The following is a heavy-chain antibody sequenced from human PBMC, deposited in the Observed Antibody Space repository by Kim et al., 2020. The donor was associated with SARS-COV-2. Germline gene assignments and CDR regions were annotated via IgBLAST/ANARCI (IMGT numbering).Heavy chain of an antibody. V-gene: IGHV1-69*04. CDR1: GGTFSSYA. CDR2: IIPILEIA. Sequence: SVKVSCKVSGGTFSSYAISWVRQAPGEGLEWMGRIIPILEIANYAEEFQGRVTITADKSTTTAYMELSSLRFEDTAVYYCARGFPLQYFATWGQGTLVTVSS. D-gene: IGHD3-9*01. J-gene: IGHJ5*02. CDR3: ARGFPLQYFAT.